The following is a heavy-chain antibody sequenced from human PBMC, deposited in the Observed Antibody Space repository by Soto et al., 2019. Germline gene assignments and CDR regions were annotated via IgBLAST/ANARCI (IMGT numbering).Heavy chain of an antibody. V-gene: IGHV5-10-1*01. Sequence: PGESLKISCKASGYTFTSYWISWVRQVPGKGLEWMGRIDPSDAYTKHSPSSYTKYSPSFQGHVSMSVDRSINTAYLQWSGLKASDTAXYYCARRLDSSGFDFDYWGQGSLVTVSS. CDR3: ARRLDSSGFDFDY. CDR2: IDPSDAYTKHSPSSYT. CDR1: GYTFTSYW. D-gene: IGHD3-22*01. J-gene: IGHJ4*02.